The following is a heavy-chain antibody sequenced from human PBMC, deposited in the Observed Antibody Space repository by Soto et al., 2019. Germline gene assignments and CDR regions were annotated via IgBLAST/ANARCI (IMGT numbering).Heavy chain of an antibody. CDR1: GYSFTSCW. CDR3: ARAGGSSWLFDY. V-gene: IGHV5-10-1*01. D-gene: IGHD6-13*01. J-gene: IGHJ4*02. CDR2: IDPSDSYT. Sequence: GESLKISCKGSGYSFTSCWISWVRQMPGKGLEWMGRIDPSDSYTNYSPSFQGHVTISADKSISTAYLQWSSLKASDTAMYYCARAGGSSWLFDYWSQGTLVTVSS.